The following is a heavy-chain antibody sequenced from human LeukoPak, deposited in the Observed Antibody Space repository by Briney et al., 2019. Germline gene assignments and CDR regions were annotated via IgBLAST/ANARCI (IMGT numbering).Heavy chain of an antibody. CDR2: IKEDGSDK. D-gene: IGHD3-3*01. J-gene: IGHJ4*02. V-gene: IGHV3-7*01. Sequence: GGSLRLSCAASGFTFSNYWMSWVRQTPGKGLEWVANIKEDGSDKYYVDSLKGRFTISRDNSKNTLYLQMNSLRAEDTAVYYCARGKRFLEWLPEYYFDYWGQGTLVTVSS. CDR3: ARGKRFLEWLPEYYFDY. CDR1: GFTFSNYW.